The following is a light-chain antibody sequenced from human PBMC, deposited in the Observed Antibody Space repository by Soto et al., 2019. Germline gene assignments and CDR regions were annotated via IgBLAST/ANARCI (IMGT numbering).Light chain of an antibody. CDR2: DVN. V-gene: IGLV2-11*01. CDR1: SSDVGGYNY. Sequence: QSVLTQPRSVSGSPGQSVAISCTGTSSDVGGYNYVSWYQQHPGKAPKLMIYDVNKRPSGVPDRFSGSKSGNTASLTISGLQAEDEADYFCSSYTSTSTLFGTGTKVTVL. J-gene: IGLJ1*01. CDR3: SSYTSTSTL.